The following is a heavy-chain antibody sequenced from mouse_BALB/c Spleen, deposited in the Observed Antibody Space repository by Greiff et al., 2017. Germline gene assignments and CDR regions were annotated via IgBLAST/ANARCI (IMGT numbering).Heavy chain of an antibody. CDR3: ASDRKGFDY. J-gene: IGHJ2*01. CDR2: INPSTGYT. CDR1: GYTFTSYW. V-gene: IGHV1-7*01. Sequence: VQLQQSGAELAKPGASVKMSCKASGYTFTSYWMHWVKQRPGQGLEWIGYINPSTGYTEYNQKFKDKATLTADKSSSTAYMQLSSLTSEDSAVYYCASDRKGFDYWGQGNTLTVSS.